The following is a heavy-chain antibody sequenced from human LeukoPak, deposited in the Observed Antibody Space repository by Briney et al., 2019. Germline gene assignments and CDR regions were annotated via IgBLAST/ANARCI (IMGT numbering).Heavy chain of an antibody. V-gene: IGHV3-30-3*01. Sequence: EGSLRLSCVASGFTFNKYAMDWVRQAPGKGLEWVASISYDDTNKVYSDSVKGRFTVSRDRTNNTLYLQMHGLRAEDTAVYYCARDCSSATCYAAFDYWGQGVLVTVSS. CDR3: ARDCSSATCYAAFDY. CDR1: GFTFNKYA. J-gene: IGHJ4*02. D-gene: IGHD2-2*01. CDR2: ISYDDTNK.